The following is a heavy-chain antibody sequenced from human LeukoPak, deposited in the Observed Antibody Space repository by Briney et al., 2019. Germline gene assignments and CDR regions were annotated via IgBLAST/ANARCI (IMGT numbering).Heavy chain of an antibody. J-gene: IGHJ4*02. D-gene: IGHD3-16*02. CDR3: ARAIMITFGEVIVSYFSDS. CDR2: ISAYNGTT. Sequence: RASVKVSCKASGYTFSRYYVSWVRQAPGQGPEWMGWISAYNGTTNYAQRLQGRVTMTTDTSTSTAYMELRSLRSDDTAVYYCARAIMITFGEVIVSYFSDSWGQGTLVTVSP. CDR1: GYTFSRYY. V-gene: IGHV1-18*01.